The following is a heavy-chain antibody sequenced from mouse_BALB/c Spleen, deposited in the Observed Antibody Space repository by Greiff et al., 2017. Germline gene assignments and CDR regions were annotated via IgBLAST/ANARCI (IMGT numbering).Heavy chain of an antibody. CDR1: GYSFTSYY. D-gene: IGHD2-4*01. Sequence: ESGPELVKPGASVKISCKASGYSFTSYYIHWVKQRPGQGLEWIGWIFPGSGNTKYNEKFKGKATLTADTSSSTAYMQLSSLTSEDSAVYFCAREGDYDSFAYWGQGTLVTVSA. CDR2: IFPGSGNT. V-gene: IGHV1-66*01. CDR3: AREGDYDSFAY. J-gene: IGHJ3*01.